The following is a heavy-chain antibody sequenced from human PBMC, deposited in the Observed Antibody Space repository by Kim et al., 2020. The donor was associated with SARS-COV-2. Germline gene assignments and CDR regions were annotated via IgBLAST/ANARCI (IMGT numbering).Heavy chain of an antibody. J-gene: IGHJ4*02. CDR3: ANGRYYYDSSGYYYYY. Sequence: SVKGRFTISRDNSKNTLYLQMNSLRAEDTAVYYCANGRYYYDSSGYYYYYWGQGTLVTVSS. V-gene: IGHV3-23*01. D-gene: IGHD3-22*01.